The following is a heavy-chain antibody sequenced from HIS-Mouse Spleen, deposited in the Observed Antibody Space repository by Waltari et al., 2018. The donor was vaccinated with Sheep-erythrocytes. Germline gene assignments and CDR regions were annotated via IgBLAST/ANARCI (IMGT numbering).Heavy chain of an antibody. Sequence: QVQLQESGAGLVKPSETLSLTCTRLVGPISSYCCSWIRQPPGKGLGWIGYIYSSGSTNYNPSLKSRVTISVDTSKNQFSLKLSSVTAADTAVYYCARLELGQFDYWGQGTLVTVSS. V-gene: IGHV4-59*08. CDR3: ARLELGQFDY. J-gene: IGHJ4*02. CDR1: VGPISSYC. D-gene: IGHD1-26*01. CDR2: IYSSGST.